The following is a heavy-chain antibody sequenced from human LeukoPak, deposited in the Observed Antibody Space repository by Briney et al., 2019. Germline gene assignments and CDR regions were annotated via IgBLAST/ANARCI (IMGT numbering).Heavy chain of an antibody. J-gene: IGHJ6*03. V-gene: IGHV4-4*09. CDR1: GGSISSYY. CDR2: IYTSGST. Sequence: KPSETLSLTCTVSGGSISSYYWSWIRQPPGKGLEWIGYIYTSGSTNYNPSLKSRVTISVDMSKNQFSLKLSSVTAADTAVYYCARHGGNYYYYMDVWGKGTTVTVSS. D-gene: IGHD3-16*01. CDR3: ARHGGNYYYYMDV.